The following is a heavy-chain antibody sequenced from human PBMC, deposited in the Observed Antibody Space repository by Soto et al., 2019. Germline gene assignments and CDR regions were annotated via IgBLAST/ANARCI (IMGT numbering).Heavy chain of an antibody. Sequence: EVQLVESGGGSIQPGGSLRLSCVASGFTFSSYWMQWVRQAPGKGLVWVSRIKSDGRGRYYVDSVEVRLTIARENAKNKLYVTINSLSAEDTAVYYCARWDGVRIDGKGYLVRHWGKGTMVTVSS. CDR2: IKSDGRGR. CDR1: GFTFSSYW. J-gene: IGHJ1*01. D-gene: IGHD3-22*01. CDR3: ARWDGVRIDGKGYLVRH. V-gene: IGHV3-74*01.